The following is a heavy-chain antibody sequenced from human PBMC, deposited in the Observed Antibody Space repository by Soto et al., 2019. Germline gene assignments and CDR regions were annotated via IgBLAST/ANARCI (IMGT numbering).Heavy chain of an antibody. D-gene: IGHD2-2*01. CDR2: ISGSGGST. CDR3: AKAPGSYCSSTSCNRGY. Sequence: GGSLRLSCAASGFTFSSYAMSWVRQAPGKGLEWVSAISGSGGSTYYADSVKGRFTISRDNSKNTLYLQMNSLRAEDTAVYYCAKAPGSYCSSTSCNRGYWGQGTLVTVSS. CDR1: GFTFSSYA. J-gene: IGHJ4*02. V-gene: IGHV3-23*01.